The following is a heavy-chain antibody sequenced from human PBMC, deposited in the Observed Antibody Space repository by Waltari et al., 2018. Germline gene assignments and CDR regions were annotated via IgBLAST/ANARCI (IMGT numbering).Heavy chain of an antibody. CDR2: ISGDNGNT. V-gene: IGHV1-18*01. J-gene: IGHJ4*02. Sequence: QVQLVQSGAEGKRPGASVKVSCTDSGYTFSSDGSSWGRQAPGQGLEWIEGISGDNGNTNYAQKVQGRVTMTTDTSTSTAYMGLRSLRSDDTAVYYCARLLPWVHGHFDYWGQGTLVTVSS. CDR3: ARLLPWVHGHFDY. CDR1: GYTFSSDG. D-gene: IGHD1-26*01.